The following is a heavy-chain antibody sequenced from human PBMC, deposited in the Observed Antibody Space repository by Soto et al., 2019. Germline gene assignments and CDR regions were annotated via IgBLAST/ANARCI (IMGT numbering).Heavy chain of an antibody. J-gene: IGHJ3*02. D-gene: IGHD5-12*01. CDR2: INHSGST. CDR3: ARGRGGSAFDI. V-gene: IGHV4-34*01. Sequence: QVQLQQWGAGLLKPSETLSLTCAVYGGSFSGYYWSWIRQPPGKGLEWIGEINHSGSTNYNPSLKSRATISVDTSKNQFSLKLSSVTAADTAVYYCARGRGGSAFDIWGQGTMVTVSS. CDR1: GGSFSGYY.